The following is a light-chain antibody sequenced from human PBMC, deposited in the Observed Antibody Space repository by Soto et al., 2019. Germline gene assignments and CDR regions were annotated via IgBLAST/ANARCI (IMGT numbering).Light chain of an antibody. CDR2: KIS. CDR1: QSLGHSDGNTY. J-gene: IGKJ2*01. Sequence: DIVMTQTPLSLPVTLGQPASISCRSSQSLGHSDGNTYFNWLQQRPGQPPRLLIYKISNRFPGVPDRFSGSEAGADFKLKISRVEAEDVGVYYCMQATQSYTFGQGTKLEIK. V-gene: IGKV2-24*01. CDR3: MQATQSYT.